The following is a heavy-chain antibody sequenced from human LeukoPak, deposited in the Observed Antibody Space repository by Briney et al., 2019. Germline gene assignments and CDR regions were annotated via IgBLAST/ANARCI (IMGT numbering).Heavy chain of an antibody. V-gene: IGHV3-11*04. J-gene: IGHJ4*02. CDR1: GFTFSDYY. Sequence: GGSLRLSCAASGFTFSDYYMSWIRQAPGKGLEWVSYISSSGSTIYYADSVKGRFTISRDNSKNTLYLQMNSLRAEDTAVYYCAKDPVFWSGYYEGLKFYFDYWGQGTLVTVSS. CDR3: AKDPVFWSGYYEGLKFYFDY. CDR2: ISSSGSTI. D-gene: IGHD3-3*01.